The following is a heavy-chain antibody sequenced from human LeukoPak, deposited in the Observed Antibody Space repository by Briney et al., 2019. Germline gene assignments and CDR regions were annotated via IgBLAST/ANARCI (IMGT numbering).Heavy chain of an antibody. J-gene: IGHJ4*02. D-gene: IGHD2-2*01. CDR2: IYHSGST. CDR1: GGSISSGGYY. Sequence: SETLSLTCTVSGGSISSGGYYWSWIRQPPGKGLEWIGYIYHSGSTYYNPSLKSRVTISVDRSKNQFSLKLSSVTAADTAVYYCARTGPVVPAAITFDYWGQGTLVTVSS. V-gene: IGHV4-30-2*01. CDR3: ARTGPVVPAAITFDY.